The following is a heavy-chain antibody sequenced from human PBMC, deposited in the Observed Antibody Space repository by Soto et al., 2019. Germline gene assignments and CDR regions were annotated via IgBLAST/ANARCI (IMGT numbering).Heavy chain of an antibody. CDR3: ARASSNWAYYFDF. CDR2: ITSSGTTV. V-gene: IGHV3-48*02. CDR1: GFTFSSYS. J-gene: IGHJ4*02. D-gene: IGHD6-13*01. Sequence: EVHLVESGGGLVQPGGSLRLSCAASGFTFSSYSLNWVRQAPGKGLEWVSYITSSGTTVYYADSVRGRFTSSRDNAKNSLYLKMNSLRDDDTAVYYCARASSNWAYYFDFWCQGTLVTVSS.